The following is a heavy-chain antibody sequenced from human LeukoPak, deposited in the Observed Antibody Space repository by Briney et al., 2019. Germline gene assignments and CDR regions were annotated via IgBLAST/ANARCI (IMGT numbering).Heavy chain of an antibody. CDR3: ARAKTQGIAAAGTGGY. D-gene: IGHD6-13*01. CDR2: ISSSSSYI. CDR1: GFTFSSYS. Sequence: PGGSLRLSCAASGFTFSSYSMNWVRQAPGKGLEWVSSISSSSSYIYYADSVKGRFTISRDNAKNSLYLQMNSLRAEDTAVYYCARAKTQGIAAAGTGGYWGQGTLVTVSS. V-gene: IGHV3-21*01. J-gene: IGHJ4*02.